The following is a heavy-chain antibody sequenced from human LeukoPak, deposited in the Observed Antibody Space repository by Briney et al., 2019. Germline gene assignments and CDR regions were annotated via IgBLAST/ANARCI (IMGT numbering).Heavy chain of an antibody. CDR2: INGDGRDT. J-gene: IGHJ4*02. D-gene: IGHD3-9*01. CDR1: DFSFSTYW. V-gene: IGHV3-7*01. CDR3: ARGVSSAIDW. Sequence: GGSLRLSCAASDFSFSTYWMNWVRQAPGKGLEWVANINGDGRDTYYVGSVRCRFTISRDNADNSLYLQMNSLRGDDTAVYYCARGVSSAIDWWGQGTLVTVSS.